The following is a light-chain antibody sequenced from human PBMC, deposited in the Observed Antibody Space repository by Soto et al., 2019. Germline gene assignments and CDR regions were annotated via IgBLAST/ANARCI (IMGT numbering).Light chain of an antibody. J-gene: IGKJ1*01. CDR3: QQYNDWPSWT. Sequence: EIVMTQSPATLSVSPGERATLSCRASQSVSINLAWYQQKPGQAPRLLIYGASTRATGFPTRFSGSGSGTEFTLTISSLQSEDFAVYYCQQYNDWPSWTVGQGTKVEIK. CDR2: GAS. CDR1: QSVSIN. V-gene: IGKV3-15*01.